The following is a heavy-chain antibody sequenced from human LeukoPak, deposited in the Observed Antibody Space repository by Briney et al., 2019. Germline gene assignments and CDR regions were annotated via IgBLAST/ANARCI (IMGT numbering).Heavy chain of an antibody. CDR2: INPNSGGT. J-gene: IGHJ5*02. CDR1: GYTFTGYY. V-gene: IGHV1-2*02. D-gene: IGHD4-23*01. CDR3: ARVPQLRVPYGGNSGSNCFDP. Sequence: GASVKVSCKASGYTFTGYYMHWVRQAPGQGLEWMGWINPNSGGTNYAQKFQGRVTMTRDTSISTAYMELSRLRSDDTAAYYCARVPQLRVPYGGNSGSNCFDPWGQGTLVTVSS.